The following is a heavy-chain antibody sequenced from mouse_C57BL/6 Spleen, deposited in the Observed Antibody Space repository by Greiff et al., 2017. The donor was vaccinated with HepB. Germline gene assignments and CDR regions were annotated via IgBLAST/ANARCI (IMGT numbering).Heavy chain of an antibody. V-gene: IGHV5-9-1*02. Sequence: DVHLVESGEGLVKPGGSLKLSCAASGFTFSSYAMSWVRQTPEKRLEWVAYISSGGDYIYYAETVKGRFTISRDNARNTLYLQMSSLKSEDTAMYYCTRGLYYYGSSHWYFDVWGTGTTVTVSS. D-gene: IGHD1-1*01. CDR1: GFTFSSYA. CDR2: ISSGGDYI. CDR3: TRGLYYYGSSHWYFDV. J-gene: IGHJ1*03.